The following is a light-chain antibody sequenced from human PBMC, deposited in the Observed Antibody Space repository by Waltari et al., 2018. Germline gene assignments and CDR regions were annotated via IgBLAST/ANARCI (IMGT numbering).Light chain of an antibody. Sequence: DIVMTQSPDSLAVSLGERATINCRSSQSVINSPNNKNYLAWYQQKAGQPPKRLIYSASTRESGVPDRFSGSGSVTDFTLTISSLQAEDVAVYYCQQYYSTPPYTFGQGTKLEIK. CDR1: QSVINSPNNKNY. J-gene: IGKJ2*01. CDR2: SAS. V-gene: IGKV4-1*01. CDR3: QQYYSTPPYT.